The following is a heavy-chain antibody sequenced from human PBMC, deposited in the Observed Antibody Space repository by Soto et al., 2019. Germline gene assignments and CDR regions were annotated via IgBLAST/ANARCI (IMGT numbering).Heavy chain of an antibody. D-gene: IGHD6-19*01. CDR3: ARSKWGSSGWYDY. CDR1: SGSISSSNW. V-gene: IGHV4-4*02. J-gene: IGHJ4*02. Sequence: QVQLQESGPGLVKPSGTLSLTCAVSSGSISSSNWWSWVRQPPGKGLEWIGEIYHSGSTNYNPSLKSRLTISVDKSKNQFSLKLSSVTAADTAVYYCARSKWGSSGWYDYWGQGTLVTVSS. CDR2: IYHSGST.